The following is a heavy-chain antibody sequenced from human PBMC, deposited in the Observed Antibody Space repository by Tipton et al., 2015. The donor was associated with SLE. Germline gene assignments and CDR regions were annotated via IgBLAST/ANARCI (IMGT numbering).Heavy chain of an antibody. J-gene: IGHJ5*02. CDR3: PIYYHDSTGLHWFDP. CDR2: TYYSGSP. CDR1: GGSISSGGYY. Sequence: LRLSCNVSGGSISSGGYYWSWIRQHPGKGLEWIGYTYYSGSPYYNPSLKSRVTFSLDMSKNQFSLRLSSVTAADTAVYYCPIYYHDSTGLHWFDPWGQGTLVTVSS. V-gene: IGHV4-31*03. D-gene: IGHD3-22*01.